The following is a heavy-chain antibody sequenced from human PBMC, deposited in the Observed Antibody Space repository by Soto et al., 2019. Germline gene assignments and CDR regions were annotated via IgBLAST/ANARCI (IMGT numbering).Heavy chain of an antibody. CDR2: IWYDGSNK. J-gene: IGHJ4*02. Sequence: QVQLVESGGGVVQPGRSLRLSCAASGFTFSDYGMHWVRQAPGKGLEWVAVIWYDGSNKYYADSVKGRFTISRDNSKNTLYLQMNSPRAEDTAMYYCARDRESPFDYWGQGTLVTVSS. V-gene: IGHV3-33*01. CDR3: ARDRESPFDY. CDR1: GFTFSDYG.